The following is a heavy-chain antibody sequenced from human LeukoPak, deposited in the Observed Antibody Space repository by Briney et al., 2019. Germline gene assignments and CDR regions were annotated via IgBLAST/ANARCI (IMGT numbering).Heavy chain of an antibody. Sequence: GGSLRLSRVASGFTFSSYAMHWVRQAAGKGLGWVAVILYVGSNKYYADSVKGRFTTSRDNSKNTLYPQMNSLRAEDTAVYYCARDRDGYNSIVAIGIFDYWGQGTLVTVSS. CDR1: GFTFSSYA. CDR2: ILYVGSNK. CDR3: ARDRDGYNSIVAIGIFDY. J-gene: IGHJ4*02. V-gene: IGHV3-30*04. D-gene: IGHD5-24*01.